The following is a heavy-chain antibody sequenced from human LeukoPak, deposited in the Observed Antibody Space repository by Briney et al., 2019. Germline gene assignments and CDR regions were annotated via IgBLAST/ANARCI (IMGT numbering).Heavy chain of an antibody. CDR3: ARASGSGWLDY. CDR1: GGSISSGGYS. J-gene: IGHJ4*02. Sequence: SETLSLTGAVSGGSISSGGYSWSWFRQPPGKGLEWIGYIYHSGSTYYNPSLKSRVTISVDTSKNQFSLKLSSVTAADTAVYYCARASGSGWLDYWGQGTLVTVSS. V-gene: IGHV4-30-2*05. D-gene: IGHD6-19*01. CDR2: IYHSGST.